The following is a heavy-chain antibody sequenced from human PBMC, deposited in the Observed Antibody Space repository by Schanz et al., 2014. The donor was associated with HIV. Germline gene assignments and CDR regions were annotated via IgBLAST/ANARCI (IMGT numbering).Heavy chain of an antibody. V-gene: IGHV3-30*03. Sequence: QVQLVESGGGLVQPGGSLRLSCAASGFAFSNYGMHWARQAPGKGLEWVAVTSYDGANKYYGDSVKGRFTISRDNSKNTLYLQMNSLRAEDTAVYYCARGGLQWHPEWFDLWGQGTLVSVSS. D-gene: IGHD4-4*01. CDR2: TSYDGANK. CDR3: ARGGLQWHPEWFDL. J-gene: IGHJ5*02. CDR1: GFAFSNYG.